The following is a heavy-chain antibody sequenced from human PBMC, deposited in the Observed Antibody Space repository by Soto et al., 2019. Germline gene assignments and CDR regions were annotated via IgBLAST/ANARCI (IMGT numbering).Heavy chain of an antibody. J-gene: IGHJ2*01. CDR2: ITHSGST. V-gene: IGHV4-34*01. Sequence: QVQLQQWGAGLLKPSETLSLTCAVYGGSFSGYYWSWIRQPPGKGLEWIGEITHSGSTNYNPSLKSRVTISVDTSKSQFSQKLSSVTAADTAVYYCARDVMANNRYHWYFDLWGRGTLVTVSS. CDR1: GGSFSGYY. D-gene: IGHD2-8*01. CDR3: ARDVMANNRYHWYFDL.